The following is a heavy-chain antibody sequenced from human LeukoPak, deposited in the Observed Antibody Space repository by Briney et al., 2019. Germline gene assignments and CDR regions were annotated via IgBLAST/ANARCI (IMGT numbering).Heavy chain of an antibody. CDR1: GGSISSDDDY. Sequence: SQTLSLTCTVSGGSISSDDDYWRWIRQPPGKGLEWIVYIHHSGSIYHTPSLKTRVSMSIDTSKNQFSLKLTSVTAADTAVYYCARMDYSDLYYFDYWGQGTLVTVSS. CDR3: ARMDYSDLYYFDY. CDR2: IHHSGSI. J-gene: IGHJ4*02. V-gene: IGHV4-30-4*01. D-gene: IGHD4-17*01.